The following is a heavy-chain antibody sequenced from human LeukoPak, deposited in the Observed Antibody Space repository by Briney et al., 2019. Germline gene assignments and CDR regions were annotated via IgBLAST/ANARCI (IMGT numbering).Heavy chain of an antibody. V-gene: IGHV4-39*01. J-gene: IGHJ4*02. CDR3: ARHPRYCSSSSCYRGGDFDY. Sequence: SETLSLTCTVSDGSISSSSYYWGWIRQPPGKGLEWIGSIYYSGSTYYNPSLKSRVTISVDTSKNQFSLKLSSVTAADTAVYYCARHPRYCSSSSCYRGGDFDYWGQGTLVTVSS. CDR1: DGSISSSSYY. D-gene: IGHD2-2*01. CDR2: IYYSGST.